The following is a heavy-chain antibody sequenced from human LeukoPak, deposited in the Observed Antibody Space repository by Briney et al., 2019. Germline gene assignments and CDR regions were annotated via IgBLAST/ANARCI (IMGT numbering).Heavy chain of an antibody. D-gene: IGHD2-15*01. CDR3: ARVKGVVAVNWFDP. Sequence: SETLSLTCTVSGGSISSYYWSWIRQPPGKGLEWIGYIYYSGSTNYNPSLKSRVTISVDTSKNQFSLKLSSVTAADTAVYYCARVKGVVAVNWFDPWGQGTLVTVS. J-gene: IGHJ5*02. CDR2: IYYSGST. CDR1: GGSISSYY. V-gene: IGHV4-59*01.